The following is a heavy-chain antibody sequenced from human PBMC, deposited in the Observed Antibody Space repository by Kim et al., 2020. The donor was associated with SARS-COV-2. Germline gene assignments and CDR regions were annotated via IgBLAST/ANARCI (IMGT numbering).Heavy chain of an antibody. D-gene: IGHD3-10*01. Sequence: SETLSLTCTVSGGSISSGGYYWSWIRQHPGKGLEWIGYIYYSGSTYYNPSLKSRVTISVDTSKNQFSLKLSSVTAADTAVYYCARVGSGKWFGELLHIDSWGQGTLGSVSS. V-gene: IGHV4-31*03. J-gene: IGHJ4*02. CDR3: ARVGSGKWFGELLHIDS. CDR1: GGSISSGGYY. CDR2: IYYSGST.